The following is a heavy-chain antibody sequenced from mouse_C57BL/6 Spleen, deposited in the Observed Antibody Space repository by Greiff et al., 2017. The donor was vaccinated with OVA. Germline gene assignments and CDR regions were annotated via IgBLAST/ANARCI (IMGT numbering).Heavy chain of an antibody. J-gene: IGHJ1*03. V-gene: IGHV1-52*01. D-gene: IGHD2-1*01. CDR2: IDPSDSET. CDR1: GYTFTSYW. Sequence: QVQLQQPGAELVRPGSSVKLSCKASGYTFTSYWMHWVKQRPIQGLEWIGNIDPSDSETHYNQKFKDKATLTVDKSSSTASMQLSSLTSVDSAVYYCARYYYGTLYWYFDVWGTGTTVTVSS. CDR3: ARYYYGTLYWYFDV.